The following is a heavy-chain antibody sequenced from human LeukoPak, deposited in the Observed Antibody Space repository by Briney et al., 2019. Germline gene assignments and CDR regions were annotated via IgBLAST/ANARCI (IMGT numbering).Heavy chain of an antibody. V-gene: IGHV1-69*01. J-gene: IGHJ4*02. CDR2: IIPIFGTA. D-gene: IGHD4-17*01. Sequence: SVKVSCKASGGTFSSYAISWVRQAPGQGLEWMGGIIPIFGTANYAQKFQGRVTITADESTSTAYMELSSLRSEDTAVYDCAREKGMHGDYSFDYWGQGTLVTVSS. CDR3: AREKGMHGDYSFDY. CDR1: GGTFSSYA.